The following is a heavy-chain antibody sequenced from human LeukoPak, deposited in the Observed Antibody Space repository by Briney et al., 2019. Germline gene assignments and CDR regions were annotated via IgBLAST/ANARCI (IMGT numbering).Heavy chain of an antibody. CDR2: INTDGSST. CDR3: AGNKRHFWSGTGGHWFDP. CDR1: GFTFSSYW. Sequence: GGSLRLSCVASGFTFSSYWMHWVRQAPGKGLVWVSRINTDGSSTTYADSVKGRFTISRDNAKNTLYLQMNSLRAEDTAVYYCAGNKRHFWSGTGGHWFDPWGQGTLVTVSS. D-gene: IGHD3-3*02. J-gene: IGHJ5*02. V-gene: IGHV3-74*01.